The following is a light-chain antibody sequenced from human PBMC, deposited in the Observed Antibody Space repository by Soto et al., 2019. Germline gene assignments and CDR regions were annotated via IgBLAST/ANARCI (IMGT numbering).Light chain of an antibody. Sequence: EIVLTQSPATLSLSPGERATLSCRASQSVSSYLAWYQQKLGQAPRLLIYDASNRATGIPARFSGSGAGTAFTLTISSLEPEDFAVYYCQQRTNWPPKYTFGQGTKLEIK. J-gene: IGKJ2*01. CDR2: DAS. CDR3: QQRTNWPPKYT. V-gene: IGKV3-11*01. CDR1: QSVSSY.